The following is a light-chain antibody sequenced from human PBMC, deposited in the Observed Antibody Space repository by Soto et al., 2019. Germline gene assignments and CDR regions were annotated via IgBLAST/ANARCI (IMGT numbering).Light chain of an antibody. CDR1: QSISGT. J-gene: IGKJ3*01. V-gene: IGKV3-15*01. Sequence: ETVLTQSPGTLYFSPGERATLCFRASQSISGTLAWYQQKPGQAPRLLIYGASTRATGFPARFSGSGSGTEFTLTISSLQPEDFATYYCQQLNSYLFTFGPGTKVDIK. CDR2: GAS. CDR3: QQLNSYLFT.